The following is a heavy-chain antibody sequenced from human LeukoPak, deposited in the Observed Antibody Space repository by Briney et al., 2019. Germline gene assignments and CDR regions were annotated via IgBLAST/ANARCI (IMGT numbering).Heavy chain of an antibody. Sequence: GASVKVSCKASGGTFSSYAISWVRQAPGQGLEWMGGIIPIFGTANYAQKFQGRVTMTRDTSISAAYMELSRLRSDDTAVYYCARAVAGRGASTQWLVPDYWGQGTLVTVSS. CDR3: ARAVAGRGASTQWLVPDY. D-gene: IGHD6-19*01. J-gene: IGHJ4*02. CDR2: IIPIFGTA. CDR1: GGTFSSYA. V-gene: IGHV1-69*05.